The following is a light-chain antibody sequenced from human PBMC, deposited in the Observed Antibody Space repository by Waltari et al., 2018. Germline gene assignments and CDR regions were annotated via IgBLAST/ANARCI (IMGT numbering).Light chain of an antibody. CDR2: DAS. J-gene: IGKJ4*01. CDR3: PPRSNWPHP. CDR1: QSVSSY. Sequence: EIVLTQSPATKEGGKGERESRSCRASQSVSSYLAWYQQKPGQAPRLLIYDASNRATGIPARFRGSGSGTDFTLTISSLEPDDFAVSYCPPRSNWPHPFGGGTKVEIK. V-gene: IGKV3-11*01.